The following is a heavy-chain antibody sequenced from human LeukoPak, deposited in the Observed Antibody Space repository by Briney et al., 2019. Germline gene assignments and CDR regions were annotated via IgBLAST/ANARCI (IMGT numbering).Heavy chain of an antibody. D-gene: IGHD3-22*01. CDR1: GGSISSGAYY. Sequence: SETLSLACSVSGGSISSGAYYWGWIRQPPGKGLEWIGSLHYSGSTYYNPSLKSRVTISVDTSKNHFSLNLSSVTAADTAVYYCARHGQTAYDSSGYYRWGQGFLVTVSS. V-gene: IGHV4-39*01. CDR2: LHYSGST. CDR3: ARHGQTAYDSSGYYR. J-gene: IGHJ4*02.